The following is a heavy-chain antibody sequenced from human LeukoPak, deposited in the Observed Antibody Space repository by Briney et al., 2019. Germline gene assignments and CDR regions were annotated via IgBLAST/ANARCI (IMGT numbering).Heavy chain of an antibody. V-gene: IGHV4-39*01. CDR2: NQFRGRT. Sequence: PSETLSLSCTVSGGSVSSGSYSWDWIRQPPGKGLEWIGSNQFRGRTYYNPSLKSRVTISVDTYKNQFSLKVISVTAADTAIYYCARQLRRGYRYGQFAYWGQVTLDAVSS. CDR1: GGSVSSGSYS. J-gene: IGHJ4*02. CDR3: ARQLRRGYRYGQFAY. D-gene: IGHD5-18*01.